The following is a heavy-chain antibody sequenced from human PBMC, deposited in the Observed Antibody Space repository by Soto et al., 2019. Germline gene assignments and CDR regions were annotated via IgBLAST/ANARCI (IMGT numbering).Heavy chain of an antibody. CDR3: ARGDGRGTSGFYFYYGMDV. Sequence: QVQLVQSGTEVKKPGASVKISCKASGFTFTNYFFHWVRQAPRQGLEWMGIIGPNDGSTNYLKSLQGRVTLTSDTSTSTVYMELSSLTSEDTAVYYCARGDGRGTSGFYFYYGMDVWGHGTTVAVSS. D-gene: IGHD6-25*01. J-gene: IGHJ6*02. CDR1: GFTFTNYF. CDR2: IGPNDGST. V-gene: IGHV1-46*01.